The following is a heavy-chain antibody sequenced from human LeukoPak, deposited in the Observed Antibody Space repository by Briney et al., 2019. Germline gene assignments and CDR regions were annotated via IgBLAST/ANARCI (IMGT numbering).Heavy chain of an antibody. V-gene: IGHV3-48*03. J-gene: IGHJ4*02. D-gene: IGHD4-17*01. CDR2: ISSSGSTI. CDR1: GFTFSNYE. Sequence: PGGSLRLSCAASGFTFSNYEMNWVRQAPAKGLEWVSYISSSGSTIYYADSVKGRFTISRDNAKNSLYLQMNSLRAEDTAVYYCARPVTTVTPGFFVYWGQGTLVTVSS. CDR3: ARPVTTVTPGFFVY.